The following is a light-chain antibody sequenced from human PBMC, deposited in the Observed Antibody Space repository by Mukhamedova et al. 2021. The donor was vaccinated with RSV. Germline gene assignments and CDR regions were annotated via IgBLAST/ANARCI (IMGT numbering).Light chain of an antibody. CDR1: STDVGASKF. Sequence: GTSTDVGASKFVSWYQQHPGKAPKLLISEVTNRPAGISSRFSASKSANTASLTISGLQAEDEADYYCSSYTSSTHEIFGTGTKVTV. V-gene: IGLV2-14*01. CDR3: SSYTSSTHEI. CDR2: EVT. J-gene: IGLJ1*01.